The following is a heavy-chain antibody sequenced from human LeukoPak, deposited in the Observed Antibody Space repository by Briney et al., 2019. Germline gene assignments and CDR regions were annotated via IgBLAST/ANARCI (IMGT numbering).Heavy chain of an antibody. CDR3: ARASYSYDINGWVPFDY. J-gene: IGHJ4*02. CDR2: IYTSGST. Sequence: PSQTLSLTCTVSGGSISSGSYYWSWIRQPAGKGLEWIGRIYTSGSTNYNPSLKSRVTISVDTSKNQFSLRLSSVTAADTAVYYCARASYSYDINGWVPFDYWGQGTLVTVSS. D-gene: IGHD3-22*01. V-gene: IGHV4-61*02. CDR1: GGSISSGSYY.